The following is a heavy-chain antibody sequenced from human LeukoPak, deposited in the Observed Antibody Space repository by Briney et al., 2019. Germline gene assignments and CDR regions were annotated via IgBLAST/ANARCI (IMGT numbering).Heavy chain of an antibody. CDR2: IIPILGIA. CDR3: ARGGDSSGYSAGNDY. J-gene: IGHJ4*02. D-gene: IGHD3-22*01. V-gene: IGHV1-69*10. CDR1: GGTFSSYA. Sequence: SVKVSCKASGGTFSSYAISWVRQAPGQGLEWMGGIIPILGIANYAQKFQGRVTITADKSTSTACMELSSLRSEDTAVYYCARGGDSSGYSAGNDYWGQGTLVTVSS.